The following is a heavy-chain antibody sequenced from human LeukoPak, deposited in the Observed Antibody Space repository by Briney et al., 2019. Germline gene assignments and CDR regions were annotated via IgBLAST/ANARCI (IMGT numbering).Heavy chain of an antibody. Sequence: SETLSLTCTVSGGSISSYYWSWIRQPPGKGLEWIGYIHYSGSTTYNPSLKSRVTISVDTSKNQFSLKLSSVTAADTAVYYCARDQGGIVGAKGGFDYWGQGTLVTVSS. V-gene: IGHV4-59*01. CDR1: GGSISSYY. D-gene: IGHD1-26*01. CDR2: IHYSGST. CDR3: ARDQGGIVGAKGGFDY. J-gene: IGHJ4*02.